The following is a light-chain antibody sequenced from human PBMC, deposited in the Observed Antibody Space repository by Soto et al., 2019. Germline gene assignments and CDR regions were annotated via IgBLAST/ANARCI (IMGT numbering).Light chain of an antibody. V-gene: IGLV2-23*02. CDR1: SSDVGSYNL. CDR2: EVS. CDR3: CLYAAL. J-gene: IGLJ1*01. Sequence: QSVLTQPASVSGSPGQSITISCTGTSSDVGSYNLVSWYQQHPGKAPKLMIYEVSKRPSGVSNRFSGSKPGNTASLTISGFQAEDEADYYYCLYAALFGTGTEVTVL.